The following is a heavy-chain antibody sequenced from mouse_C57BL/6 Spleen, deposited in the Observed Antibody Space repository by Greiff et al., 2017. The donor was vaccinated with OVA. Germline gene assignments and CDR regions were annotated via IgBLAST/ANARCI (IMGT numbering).Heavy chain of an antibody. CDR3: ARAGVYYGSHWYFDV. CDR2: ISYSGST. J-gene: IGHJ1*03. D-gene: IGHD1-1*01. Sequence: EVMLVESGPGMVKPSQSLSLTCTVTGYSITSGYDWHWIRHFPGNKLEWMGYISYSGSTNYNPSLKSRISITHDTSKNHFFLKLNSVTTEDTATYYCARAGVYYGSHWYFDVWGTGTTVTVSS. V-gene: IGHV3-1*01. CDR1: GYSITSGYD.